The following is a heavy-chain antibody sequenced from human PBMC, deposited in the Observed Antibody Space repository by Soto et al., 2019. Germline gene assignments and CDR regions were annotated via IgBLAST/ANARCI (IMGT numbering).Heavy chain of an antibody. CDR2: ISGSGGSI. J-gene: IGHJ4*02. D-gene: IGHD6-13*01. V-gene: IGHV3-23*01. CDR1: GFTFGIYA. Sequence: GGSLRLSCAASGFTFGIYAMSWVRQAPGKGLEWVSSISGSGGSIYYAHSVKGRFTISRDKTKNTLDLQMNSLRAEDTAVYHCARVATAYSSTPRSFDFWGQGNLVTVSS. CDR3: ARVATAYSSTPRSFDF.